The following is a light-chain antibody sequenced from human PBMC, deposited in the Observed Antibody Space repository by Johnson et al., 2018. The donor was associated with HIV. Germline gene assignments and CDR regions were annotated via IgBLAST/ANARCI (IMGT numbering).Light chain of an antibody. CDR2: ENN. J-gene: IGLJ1*01. V-gene: IGLV1-51*02. Sequence: QSVLTQPPSVSAAPGQKVTISCSGSSSNIGKNYVSWYQQLPGTAPKVLIYENNKRPSGIPDRFSGSKSGASATLGITGLQTGDEADYYCGTWDSSLSVGVFGTGTTVTVL. CDR1: SSNIGKNY. CDR3: GTWDSSLSVGV.